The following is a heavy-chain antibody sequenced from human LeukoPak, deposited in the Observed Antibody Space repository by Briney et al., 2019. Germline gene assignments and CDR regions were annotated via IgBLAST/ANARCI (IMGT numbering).Heavy chain of an antibody. V-gene: IGHV3-33*01. CDR1: GFTFSSYG. Sequence: GGSLRLSCAASGFTFSSYGMHWVRQAPGKGLERVAVIWYDGSNKYYADSVKGRFTISRDNSKNTLYLQMNSLRAEDTTVYYCARDLDLGYCTNGVCYYIDYWGQGTLVTVSS. D-gene: IGHD2-8*01. CDR2: IWYDGSNK. J-gene: IGHJ4*02. CDR3: ARDLDLGYCTNGVCYYIDY.